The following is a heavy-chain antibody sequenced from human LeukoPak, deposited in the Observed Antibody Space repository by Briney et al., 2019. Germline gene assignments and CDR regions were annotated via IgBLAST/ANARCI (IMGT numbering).Heavy chain of an antibody. CDR3: ARILITIFGVVIKSYYYYMDV. D-gene: IGHD3-3*01. V-gene: IGHV4-34*01. CDR2: INHSGST. Sequence: PSETLSLTCAVYGGSFSGYYWSWIRQPPGKGLEWIGEINHSGSTNYNPSLKSRVTISVDTSKNQFSLKLSSVTAADTAVYYCARILITIFGVVIKSYYYYMDVWGKGTTVTVSS. J-gene: IGHJ6*03. CDR1: GGSFSGYY.